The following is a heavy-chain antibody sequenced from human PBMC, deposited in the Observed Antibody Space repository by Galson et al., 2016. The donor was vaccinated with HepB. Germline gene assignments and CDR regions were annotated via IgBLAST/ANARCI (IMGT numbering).Heavy chain of an antibody. CDR1: GFTFSSYS. D-gene: IGHD3-3*01. V-gene: IGHV3-48*02. Sequence: SLRLSCAASGFTFSSYSINWVRQAPGRGLEWVAYISGGGSTTHYADSVKGRFIISRDDAKNSVYLQMDSLRDEDTAVDYCARPHNYYMSGYHQYFQHWGQGTLMTVSS. J-gene: IGHJ1*01. CDR2: ISGGGSTT. CDR3: ARPHNYYMSGYHQYFQH.